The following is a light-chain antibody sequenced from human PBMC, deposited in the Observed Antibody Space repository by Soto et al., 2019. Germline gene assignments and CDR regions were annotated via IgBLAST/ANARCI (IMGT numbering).Light chain of an antibody. V-gene: IGLV2-14*01. CDR2: EVT. CDR1: STDIGAYNF. Sequence: QSALTQPASVSGSPGQSITIPCTGTSTDIGAYNFVSWYNQHPGKAPKLLISEVTHRPSGVSDRFSGSKSGDTAFLTISGLQTEDEADYYCSSYTTFTTLIFGGGTKVTVL. CDR3: SSYTTFTTLI. J-gene: IGLJ2*01.